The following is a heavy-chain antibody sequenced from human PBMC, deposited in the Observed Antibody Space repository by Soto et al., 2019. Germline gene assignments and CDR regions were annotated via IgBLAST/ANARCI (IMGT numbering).Heavy chain of an antibody. Sequence: PGGSLRLSCAASGFTFSSYWMHWVRQAPGKGLVWVSRINSDGSSTSYADSVKGRFTISRDNAKNTLYLQMNSLRAEDTAVYYCARDSGSYPLWGPRALTGGVYYGMDVRGQGTTVTVSS. CDR3: ARDSGSYPLWGPRALTGGVYYGMDV. CDR1: GFTFSSYW. J-gene: IGHJ6*02. V-gene: IGHV3-74*01. D-gene: IGHD1-26*01. CDR2: INSDGSST.